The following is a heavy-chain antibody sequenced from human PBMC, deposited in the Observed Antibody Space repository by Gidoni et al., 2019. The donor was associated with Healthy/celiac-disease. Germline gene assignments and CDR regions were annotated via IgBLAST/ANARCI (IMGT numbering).Heavy chain of an antibody. CDR2: IYYSGST. V-gene: IGHV4-59*08. Sequence: VQLQESGPGLDKPSEPQSLSSTVSGSSIISYYLSWIRQPPGKVLECIRSIYYSGSTNYNPSPKSRVTISVDPSKNQFSPKLSSVTAADTAVYYCARPEGYADYHDAFDIWGQGTMVTVSS. D-gene: IGHD4-17*01. CDR3: ARPEGYADYHDAFDI. J-gene: IGHJ3*02. CDR1: GSSIISYY.